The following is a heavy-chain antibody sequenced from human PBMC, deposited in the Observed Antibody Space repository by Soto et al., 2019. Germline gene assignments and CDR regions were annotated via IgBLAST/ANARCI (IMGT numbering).Heavy chain of an antibody. D-gene: IGHD3-10*01. Sequence: QVQLVQSGAEVKKPGASVKVSCKASGYTFTNYGISWVRQAPGQGLEWMGWISAYNGNTKHAQKLKGRVTMTTDTXTXTXXMELRSLRSDDTAVYYCARGVGSGSYYNQYNWFDPWGQGTLVTVSS. CDR3: ARGVGSGSYYNQYNWFDP. V-gene: IGHV1-18*01. J-gene: IGHJ5*02. CDR2: ISAYNGNT. CDR1: GYTFTNYG.